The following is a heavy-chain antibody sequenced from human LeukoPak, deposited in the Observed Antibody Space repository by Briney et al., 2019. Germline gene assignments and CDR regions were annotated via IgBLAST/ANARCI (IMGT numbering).Heavy chain of an antibody. Sequence: ASVKVSCKASGYTFINYGISWVRQAPGQGLEWMAWISPYNGNTNYALKFQGRVTLTTDTSTSTGYMELRSLRSDDTAVYFCARDLTVVRGARYRPYNWFDPWGQGTLVTVSS. D-gene: IGHD3-10*01. CDR1: GYTFINYG. CDR2: ISPYNGNT. V-gene: IGHV1-18*01. J-gene: IGHJ5*02. CDR3: ARDLTVVRGARYRPYNWFDP.